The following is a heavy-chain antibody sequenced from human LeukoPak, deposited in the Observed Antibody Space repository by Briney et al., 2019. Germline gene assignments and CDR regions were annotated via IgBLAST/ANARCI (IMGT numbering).Heavy chain of an antibody. CDR3: AKNGDRGAYCTGGTCYPYFYYYMDV. CDR2: ISSTGGTT. CDR1: GGSISSSNYY. V-gene: IGHV3-23*01. J-gene: IGHJ6*03. Sequence: PSETLSLTCTVSGGSISSSNYYWGWIRQPPGKGLEWVSSISSTGGTTYYADSVKGRFTISRDNSKNTLYLQMNSLRAEDTAIYYCAKNGDRGAYCTGGTCYPYFYYYMDVWGKGTTVTI. D-gene: IGHD2-15*01.